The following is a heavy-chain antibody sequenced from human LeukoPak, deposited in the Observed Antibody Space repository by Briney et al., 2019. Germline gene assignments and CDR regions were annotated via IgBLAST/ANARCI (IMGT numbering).Heavy chain of an antibody. CDR1: GFTFSSYE. D-gene: IGHD6-19*01. J-gene: IGHJ6*04. CDR2: ISSSGSTI. Sequence: PGGSLRLSCAASGFTFSSYEMNWVRQAPGKGLEWVSYISSSGSTIYYADSVKGRFTISRDNAKNPLYLQMNSLRAEDTAVYYCARGRSIAVAGTGGYYYYGMDVWGKGTTVTVSS. CDR3: ARGRSIAVAGTGGYYYYGMDV. V-gene: IGHV3-48*03.